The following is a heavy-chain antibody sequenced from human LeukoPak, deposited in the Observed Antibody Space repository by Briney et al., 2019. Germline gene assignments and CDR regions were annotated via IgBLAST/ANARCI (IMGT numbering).Heavy chain of an antibody. CDR2: INPNSGGT. J-gene: IGHJ1*01. D-gene: IGHD1-26*01. V-gene: IGHV1-2*02. Sequence: ASVKVSCKASGYTFTGYYMHWVRQAPGQGLEWMGWINPNSGGTNYAQKFQGRVTMTRDTSISTAYMELSRLRSDDTTVYYCARDRGSYGGYFQHWGQGTLVTVSS. CDR3: ARDRGSYGGYFQH. CDR1: GYTFTGYY.